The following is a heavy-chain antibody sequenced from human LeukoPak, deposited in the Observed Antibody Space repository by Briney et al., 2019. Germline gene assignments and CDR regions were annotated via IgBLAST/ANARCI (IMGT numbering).Heavy chain of an antibody. V-gene: IGHV1-46*01. Sequence: GASVKVSCKASGYTFTSYYMHWVRQAPGQGLEWMGIINSSGGSTSYAQKFQGRVTMTRDTSTSTVYMELSSLRSEDTAVYYCARVGPSSNVYYYYGMDVWGQGTTVTVSS. J-gene: IGHJ6*02. D-gene: IGHD6-13*01. CDR3: ARVGPSSNVYYYYGMDV. CDR1: GYTFTSYY. CDR2: INSSGGST.